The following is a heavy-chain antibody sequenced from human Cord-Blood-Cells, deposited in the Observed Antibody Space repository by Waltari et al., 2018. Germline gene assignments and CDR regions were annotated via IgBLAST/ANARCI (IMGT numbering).Heavy chain of an antibody. CDR2: IYYSGST. V-gene: IGHV4-59*08. CDR1: GVSTSSYY. Sequence: QVQLQESGPGLVKPSATLSLTCTVSGVSTSSYYRTWIRQPPGKGLEWIGYIYYSGSTNYNPSLKSRVTISVDTSKNQFSLKLSSVTAADTAVYYCARLDSSGYYSYWGQGTLVTVSS. CDR3: ARLDSSGYYSY. D-gene: IGHD3-22*01. J-gene: IGHJ4*02.